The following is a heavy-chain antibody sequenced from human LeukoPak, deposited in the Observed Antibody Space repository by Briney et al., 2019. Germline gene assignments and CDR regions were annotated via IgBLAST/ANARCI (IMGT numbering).Heavy chain of an antibody. CDR3: ARGDGGTVDY. CDR2: MYNSGST. V-gene: IGHV4-59*01. CDR1: GGSISSYY. Sequence: PSETLSLTCTVSGGSISSYYWSWIRQPPGKGLEWIGYMYNSGSTSHNPSLKSRVTISVDTSKNQFSLKLSSVTAADTAVYYCARGDGGTVDYWGQGTLVTVSS. J-gene: IGHJ4*02.